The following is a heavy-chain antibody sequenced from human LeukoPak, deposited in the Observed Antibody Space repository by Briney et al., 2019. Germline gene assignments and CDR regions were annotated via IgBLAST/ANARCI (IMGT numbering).Heavy chain of an antibody. D-gene: IGHD3-16*01. V-gene: IGHV3-7*01. Sequence: GGSLRLSCAASGFTSSRYWMSWVRQAPGKGLEWVANVNQDGSDKYYVDSVKGRFTISRDNAKNSLYLQMDSLRAEDTAVYYCARDQLFRSVGEGFDYWGQGTLVTVSS. CDR1: GFTSSRYW. CDR2: VNQDGSDK. CDR3: ARDQLFRSVGEGFDY. J-gene: IGHJ4*02.